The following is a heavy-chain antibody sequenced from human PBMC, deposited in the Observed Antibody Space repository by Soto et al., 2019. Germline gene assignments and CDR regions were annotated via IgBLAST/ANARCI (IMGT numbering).Heavy chain of an antibody. D-gene: IGHD4-4*01. CDR1: GFTFSTYT. CDR3: VKPPVITASYYYYDMDV. V-gene: IGHV3-21*02. J-gene: IGHJ6*02. CDR2: ISSSSRDK. Sequence: EVQLVESGGGLVKPGGTLRLSCAASGFTFSTYTFNWVRQAPGKGLEWVSSISSSSRDKFYADSLKARVTISRDNANASVFLQMNNLRGEDTAVYYCVKPPVITASYYYYDMDVWGQGTTVTVSS.